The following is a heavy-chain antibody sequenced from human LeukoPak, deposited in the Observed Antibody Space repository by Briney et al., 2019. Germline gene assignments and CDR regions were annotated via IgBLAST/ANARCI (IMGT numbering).Heavy chain of an antibody. CDR2: INHSGST. Sequence: PSETLSLTCAVYGGSFSGYYWSWIRQPPGKGLEWIGEINHSGSTNYNPSLKSRVTISVDTSKNQFSLKLSSVTAADTAVYYCARGEIGNCSGGSCLNWFDPWGQGTLVTVSS. D-gene: IGHD2-15*01. J-gene: IGHJ5*02. CDR3: ARGEIGNCSGGSCLNWFDP. V-gene: IGHV4-34*01. CDR1: GGSFSGYY.